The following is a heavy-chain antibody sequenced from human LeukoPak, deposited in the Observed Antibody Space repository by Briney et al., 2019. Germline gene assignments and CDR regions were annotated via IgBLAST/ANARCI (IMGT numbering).Heavy chain of an antibody. CDR3: ATRVGSSSSYYYYYMDV. D-gene: IGHD6-6*01. V-gene: IGHV1-69*13. Sequence: ASVKVSCKASGGTFSSYAISWVRQAPEQGLEWMGGIIPIFGTANYAQKFQGRVTITADESTSTAYMELSSLRSEDTAVYYCATRVGSSSSYYYYYMDVWGKGTTVTVSS. CDR2: IIPIFGTA. CDR1: GGTFSSYA. J-gene: IGHJ6*03.